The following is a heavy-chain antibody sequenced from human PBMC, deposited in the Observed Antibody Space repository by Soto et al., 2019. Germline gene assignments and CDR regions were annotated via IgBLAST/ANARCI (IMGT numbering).Heavy chain of an antibody. CDR3: ARNMDYYYGPGSGNGHGF. D-gene: IGHD3-10*01. Sequence: QVQLVQSGAEVKEPGDSVRVSCEASGYTFTAYYMHWVRQAPGQGLEWMGWINPKFGDTTYAQDFQGRVSMTREMSISTVYMELSRLTSDDTAIYYCARNMDYYYGPGSGNGHGFWGQGTTVTVFS. CDR1: GYTFTAYY. V-gene: IGHV1-2*02. J-gene: IGHJ6*02. CDR2: INPKFGDT.